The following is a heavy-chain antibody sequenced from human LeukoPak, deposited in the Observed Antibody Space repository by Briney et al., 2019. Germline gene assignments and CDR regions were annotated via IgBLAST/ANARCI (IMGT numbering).Heavy chain of an antibody. CDR3: ARETYYYDSSEIDP. D-gene: IGHD3-22*01. Sequence: GGSLRLSCAVSGFTFSSYGMHWVRQAPGKGLEWVAVIWYDGSNKYYADSVKGRFTISRDNSKNTLYLQMNSLRAGDTAVYYCARETYYYDSSEIDPWGQGTLVTVSS. CDR1: GFTFSSYG. CDR2: IWYDGSNK. J-gene: IGHJ5*02. V-gene: IGHV3-33*01.